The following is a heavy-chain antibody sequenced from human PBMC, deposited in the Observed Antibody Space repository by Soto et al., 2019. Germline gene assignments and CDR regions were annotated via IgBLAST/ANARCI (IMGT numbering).Heavy chain of an antibody. Sequence: GGSLSLSCAASAFTLNIYGMPWVRQAPDKGLEGVALISDDGSNQYYADSVKGRFTISRDNSKNTLFLQMNSLRADDTAVYYCGKDQAPGQRSFDSWGQGTLVTVSS. CDR3: GKDQAPGQRSFDS. D-gene: IGHD6-25*01. CDR1: AFTLNIYG. J-gene: IGHJ4*02. V-gene: IGHV3-30*18. CDR2: ISDDGSNQ.